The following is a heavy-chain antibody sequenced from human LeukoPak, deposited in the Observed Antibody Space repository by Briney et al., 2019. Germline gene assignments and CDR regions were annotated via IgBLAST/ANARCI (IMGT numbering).Heavy chain of an antibody. Sequence: ASVRVSCMASGGTFSSYAISWVRQAPGQGLEWMGGIIPIFGTANYAQKFQGRVTITADESTSTAYTELSSLRSEDTAVYYCARLPLTGTAYFDYWGQGTLVTVSS. CDR1: GGTFSSYA. CDR3: ARLPLTGTAYFDY. J-gene: IGHJ4*02. D-gene: IGHD1-20*01. V-gene: IGHV1-69*13. CDR2: IIPIFGTA.